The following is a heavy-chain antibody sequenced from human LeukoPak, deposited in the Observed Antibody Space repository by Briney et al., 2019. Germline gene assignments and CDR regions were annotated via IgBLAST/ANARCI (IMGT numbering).Heavy chain of an antibody. Sequence: GGSLRLSCATSGFTFSNAWMSWVRQTPEKGLEWVANIKQDGYEKYYVDSVKGRFTISRDNAKNSLYLQMNSLRADDTAIYYCARDKIVGPTTLDYWGQGALVTVSS. J-gene: IGHJ4*02. CDR2: IKQDGYEK. D-gene: IGHD1-26*01. V-gene: IGHV3-7*01. CDR3: ARDKIVGPTTLDY. CDR1: GFTFSNAW.